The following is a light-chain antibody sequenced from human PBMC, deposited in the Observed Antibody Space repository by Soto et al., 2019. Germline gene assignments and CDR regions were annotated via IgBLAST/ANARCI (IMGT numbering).Light chain of an antibody. Sequence: EIVLTQSPGTLSLSPGERATLSCRASQSVSTYLAWYQQKLGQAPRLLIYGASNRATGIPARFSGSGSGTDFNLTISSLEPEDFAVYYCQQRSDRMTFGQGTKVEIK. J-gene: IGKJ1*01. CDR2: GAS. V-gene: IGKV3-11*01. CDR1: QSVSTY. CDR3: QQRSDRMT.